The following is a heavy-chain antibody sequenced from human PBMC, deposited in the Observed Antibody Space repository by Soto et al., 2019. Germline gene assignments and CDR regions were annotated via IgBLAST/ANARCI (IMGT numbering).Heavy chain of an antibody. CDR1: GFTFSSYS. V-gene: IGHV3-48*01. CDR3: ARDRKGRSSANWFGP. D-gene: IGHD2-2*01. J-gene: IGHJ5*02. Sequence: PGGSLRLSCAASGFTFSSYSMNWVRQAPGKGLEWVSYISSSSSTIYYADSVKGRFTISRDNAKNSLYLQMNSLRAEDTAVYYCARDRKGRSSANWFGPWRKGTLVTASS. CDR2: ISSSSSTI.